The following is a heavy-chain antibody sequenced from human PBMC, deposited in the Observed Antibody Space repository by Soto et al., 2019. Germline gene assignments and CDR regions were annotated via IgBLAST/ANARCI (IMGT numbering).Heavy chain of an antibody. CDR1: GGSVCSGSFY. D-gene: IGHD5-12*01. V-gene: IGHV4-61*01. CDR2: FYDSGST. CDR3: AASAPPATNYYYAMDV. J-gene: IGHJ6*02. Sequence: SYTLYLSCAVSGGSVCSGSFYWTWIRRPPGKGLEWIGYFYDSGSTNYNPSLRSRVTMSVDTSKNQFSLKLSSVTAADTAVYYCAASAPPATNYYYAMDVWGQGTTVTVSS.